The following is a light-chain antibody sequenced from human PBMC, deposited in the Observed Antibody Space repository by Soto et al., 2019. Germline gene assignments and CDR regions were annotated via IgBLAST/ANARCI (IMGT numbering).Light chain of an antibody. J-gene: IGLJ2*01. CDR3: QSYDSSLSGHVV. CDR1: SSNIGAGYD. CDR2: GNS. Sequence: QSVLTQPPSVSGAPGQRVTISCTGSSSNIGAGYDVHWYQQLPGTAPKLLIHGNSNRPSGVPDRFSGSKSGTSASLAITGLQAEDEPDYYCQSYDSSLSGHVVFGGGTKLTVL. V-gene: IGLV1-40*01.